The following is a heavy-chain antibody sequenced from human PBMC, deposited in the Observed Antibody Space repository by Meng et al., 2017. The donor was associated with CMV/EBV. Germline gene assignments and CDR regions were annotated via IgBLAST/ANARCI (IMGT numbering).Heavy chain of an antibody. D-gene: IGHD2-8*01. CDR3: ARDKKTKYYYYGMDV. V-gene: IGHV3-7*01. CDR1: GFIFSSYC. Sequence: ETLSLTCAASGFIFSSYCMSWVRQAPGKGLEWVANIKQDGSEKYYVDSVKGRFTISRDNAKNSLYLQMNSLRAEDTAVYYCARDKKTKYYYYGMDVWGQGTTVTVSS. J-gene: IGHJ6*02. CDR2: IKQDGSEK.